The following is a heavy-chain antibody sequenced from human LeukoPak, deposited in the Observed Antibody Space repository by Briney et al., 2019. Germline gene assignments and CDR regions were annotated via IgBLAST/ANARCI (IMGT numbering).Heavy chain of an antibody. CDR1: GYSFTSYW. CDR2: IYPVDSDT. CDR3: ARYPMTTALTEAFDP. D-gene: IGHD4-17*01. V-gene: IGHV5-51*01. J-gene: IGHJ5*02. Sequence: GGSLKISCNGSGYSFTSYWIGWVRQMPGKGLEWMGIIYPVDSDTTYSPSFQGQVTISADKTIRTAYLQWSSLKASATAMYYCARYPMTTALTEAFDPWGQGTLVTVCS.